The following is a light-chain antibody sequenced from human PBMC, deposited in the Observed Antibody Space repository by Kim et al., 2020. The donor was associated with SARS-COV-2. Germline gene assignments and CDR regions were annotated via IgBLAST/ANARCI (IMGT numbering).Light chain of an antibody. V-gene: IGKV3-20*01. CDR3: QLYVRSPPRVT. Sequence: DIVLTQSPGTLSLSPGERATLSCRASQSVSSRFLAWYQQKPGQAPRPLIYGTSSRATGIPDRFSGTGSGTDFTLTISRLEPEDFAVYYCQLYVRSPPRVTFGGGTKVDIK. J-gene: IGKJ4*01. CDR2: GTS. CDR1: QSVSSRF.